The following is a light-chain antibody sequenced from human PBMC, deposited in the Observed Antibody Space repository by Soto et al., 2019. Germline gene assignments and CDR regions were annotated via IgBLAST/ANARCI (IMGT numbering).Light chain of an antibody. CDR1: QSVSSY. V-gene: IGKV3-11*01. J-gene: IGKJ5*01. CDR2: DAS. Sequence: EIVLTQSPATLPLSPGERATLSCRASQSVSSYLAWYQQKPGQAPRLLIYDASNRATGIPARFSGSGSGTDFTLTISRLEPEDFALYYCQQHDILPITFGQGTRLEIK. CDR3: QQHDILPIT.